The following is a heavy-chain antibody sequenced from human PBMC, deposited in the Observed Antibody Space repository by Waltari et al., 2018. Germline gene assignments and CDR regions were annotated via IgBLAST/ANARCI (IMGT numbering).Heavy chain of an antibody. Sequence: QVQLQESGPGLVKPSETLSLTCAVSGYSISSGYYWGWIRQPPGKGLEWIGNIYHSGSTNYNPSLKSRGTISVDTSKNQFSLKLSSVTAADTAVYYCARRAAITAAGPTYYMDVWGKGTTVTVSS. V-gene: IGHV4-38-2*01. CDR3: ARRAAITAAGPTYYMDV. CDR1: GYSISSGYY. CDR2: IYHSGST. D-gene: IGHD6-13*01. J-gene: IGHJ6*03.